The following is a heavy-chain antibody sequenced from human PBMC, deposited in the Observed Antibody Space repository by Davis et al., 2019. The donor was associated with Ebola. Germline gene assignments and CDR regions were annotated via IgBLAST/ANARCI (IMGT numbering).Heavy chain of an antibody. Sequence: ASVKVSCKASGYTFTTYAINWVRQAPGQGLEWMGWINTITGNPTYAQGFTGRFVFSLDTSVSTAYLQINSLKAEDTAVYYCARDTPLWGQGTLVTVSS. CDR1: GYTFTTYA. CDR2: INTITGNP. CDR3: ARDTPL. J-gene: IGHJ4*02. V-gene: IGHV7-4-1*02.